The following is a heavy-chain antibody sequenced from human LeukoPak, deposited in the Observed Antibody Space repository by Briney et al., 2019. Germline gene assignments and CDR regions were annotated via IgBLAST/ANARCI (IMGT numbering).Heavy chain of an antibody. D-gene: IGHD5-18*01. CDR2: IYYSGST. CDR1: GGSISSSNYY. V-gene: IGHV4-39*01. Sequence: SETLSLTYTVSGGSISSSNYYWGWIRQPPGKGLEWIGTIYYSGSTYYNPSLKSRVTISVDTSKNQFSLKLSSVTAADTAVYYCASQDTAMGRSDYWSQGTLVIVSS. J-gene: IGHJ4*02. CDR3: ASQDTAMGRSDY.